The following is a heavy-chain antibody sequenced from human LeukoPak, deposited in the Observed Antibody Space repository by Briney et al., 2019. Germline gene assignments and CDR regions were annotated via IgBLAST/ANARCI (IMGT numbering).Heavy chain of an antibody. CDR3: AKDIAVAGTAEYFQH. CDR2: IRYDGSNK. V-gene: IGHV3-30*02. J-gene: IGHJ1*01. D-gene: IGHD6-19*01. CDR1: GFTFSSYG. Sequence: PGGSLRLSCAASGFTFSSYGMHWVRQAPGKGLEWVAFIRYDGSNKYYADSVKGRFTISRDNSKNTLYLQMNSLRAEDTAVYYCAKDIAVAGTAEYFQHWGQGTLVTVSS.